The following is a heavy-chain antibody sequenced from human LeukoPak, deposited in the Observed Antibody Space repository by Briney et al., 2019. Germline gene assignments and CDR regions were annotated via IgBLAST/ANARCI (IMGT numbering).Heavy chain of an antibody. CDR2: TSFDETYK. V-gene: IGHV3-30*18. CDR3: AKDYGGVGDY. Sequence: GGSLRLSCSASGFNFSTYGMHWVRQAPGKGLEWVAVTSFDETYKFYSDSVEGRFSISRDNSKNTLYLQMNSLSVEDTAIYFCAKDYGGVGDYWGQGTLVTVSS. D-gene: IGHD4-23*01. J-gene: IGHJ4*02. CDR1: GFNFSTYG.